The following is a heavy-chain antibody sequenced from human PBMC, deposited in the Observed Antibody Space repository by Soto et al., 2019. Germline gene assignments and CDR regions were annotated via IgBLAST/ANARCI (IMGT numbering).Heavy chain of an antibody. V-gene: IGHV1-2*02. CDR1: GFTFTSSA. Sequence: ASVKVSCKASGFTFTSSAVHWVRQAPGQGLEWMGWINPNSGGTNYAQKFQGRVTMTRDTSISTAYMELSRVRSDDTAVYYCARDRIAAAGTSGFDYWGQGTLVTVSS. CDR2: INPNSGGT. CDR3: ARDRIAAAGTSGFDY. D-gene: IGHD6-13*01. J-gene: IGHJ4*02.